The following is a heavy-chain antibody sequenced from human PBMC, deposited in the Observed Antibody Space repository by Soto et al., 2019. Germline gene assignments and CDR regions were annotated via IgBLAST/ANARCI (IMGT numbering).Heavy chain of an antibody. V-gene: IGHV4-59*12. CDR1: DDSSSSYK. CDR2: IDSNGGT. Sequence: SETLSLTCTVSDDSSSSYKWSWIRQPPGRRLEWIGYIDSNGGTSYNPSLQSRVTISIDRSKNQFSLKLSSVTAADTAVYYCARVPSPWGQGTLVTVSS. J-gene: IGHJ5*02. CDR3: ARVPSP.